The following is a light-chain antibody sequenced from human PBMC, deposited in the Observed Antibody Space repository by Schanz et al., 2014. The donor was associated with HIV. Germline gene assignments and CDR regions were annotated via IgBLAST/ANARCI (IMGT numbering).Light chain of an antibody. J-gene: IGKJ4*01. CDR2: GAS. CDR1: QSVGGSQ. Sequence: ETVLTQSPGSLSLSPGERATLSCRTSQSVGGSQLAWYQHKPGQAPRLLIYGASTRATGIPPRFSGTGSGTEFTLTISSLQSEDFVVYYCQQYNDWRLTFGGGTKVEI. V-gene: IGKV3-15*01. CDR3: QQYNDWRLT.